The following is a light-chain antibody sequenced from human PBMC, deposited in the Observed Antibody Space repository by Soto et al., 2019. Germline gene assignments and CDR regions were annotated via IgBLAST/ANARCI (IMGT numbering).Light chain of an antibody. CDR2: DDS. CDR3: NVWDSSSDHYV. V-gene: IGLV3-21*02. J-gene: IGLJ1*01. CDR1: NIGGKS. Sequence: SYELTQPPSVSVAPGQTARITCGGNNIGGKSVHWYQQKPGQAPVLVVYDDSDRPSGIPDRFSGSNSGDTATLTIRRVEAGHEADSYCNVWDSSSDHYVFGTGPKVTVL.